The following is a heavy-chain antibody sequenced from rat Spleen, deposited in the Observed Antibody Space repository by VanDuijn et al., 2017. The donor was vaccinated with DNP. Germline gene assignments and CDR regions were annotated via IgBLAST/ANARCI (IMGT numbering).Heavy chain of an antibody. Sequence: EVQLVESGGDLVQPGRSLKLSCAASGFTFSDYYMAWVRQAPTKGLEWVAYISYDGGGTYNGDSVKGRFTISRDNAKSTLYLQMNSLRSEDMATYYCARGNYPGINTFDYWGQGVMVTVSS. CDR2: ISYDGGGT. V-gene: IGHV5-22*01. CDR3: ARGNYPGINTFDY. J-gene: IGHJ2*01. CDR1: GFTFSDYY. D-gene: IGHD1-4*01.